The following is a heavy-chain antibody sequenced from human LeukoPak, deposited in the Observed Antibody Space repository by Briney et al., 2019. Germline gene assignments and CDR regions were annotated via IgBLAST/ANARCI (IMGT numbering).Heavy chain of an antibody. CDR1: GFTFSSYG. V-gene: IGHV3-23*01. D-gene: IGHD3-22*01. CDR3: AKDQYYYDSSGSKL. CDR2: ISGSSGST. J-gene: IGHJ4*02. Sequence: QSGGSLRLSCAASGFTFSSYGMSWVRQAPGKGLERVSAISGSSGSTYYADSVKGRFTISRDNSKNTLYLQMNSLRAEDTAVYYCAKDQYYYDSSGSKLWGQGTLVTVSS.